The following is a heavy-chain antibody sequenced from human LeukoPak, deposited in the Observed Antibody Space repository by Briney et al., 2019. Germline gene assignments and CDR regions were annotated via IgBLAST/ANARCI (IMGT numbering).Heavy chain of an antibody. CDR1: GGSISSYY. J-gene: IGHJ4*02. D-gene: IGHD2-2*01. CDR2: IYYSGST. Sequence: SETLSLTCTVSGGSISSYYWSWIRQPPGKGLEWIGYIYYSGSTNYNPSLKGRVTISVDTSKNQFSLKLSSVTAADTAVYYCARGGLHCSSTSCYPLFDYWGQGTLVTVSS. V-gene: IGHV4-59*01. CDR3: ARGGLHCSSTSCYPLFDY.